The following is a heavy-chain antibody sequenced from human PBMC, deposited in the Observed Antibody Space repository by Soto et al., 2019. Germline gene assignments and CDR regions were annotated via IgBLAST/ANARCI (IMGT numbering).Heavy chain of an antibody. CDR1: GASISSFY. CDR3: ARHFRNYDFADP. V-gene: IGHV4-59*08. D-gene: IGHD3-3*01. J-gene: IGHJ3*01. Sequence: QVQLQESGPGLVKSSETLSLTCDVSGASISSFYWSWIRQPPGKGLDWIGYIHYSGESNYNPSLKSRVTMSVDTSKNQFALKLSSVTAADTAVYYCARHFRNYDFADPWGQGTTVTVSS. CDR2: IHYSGES.